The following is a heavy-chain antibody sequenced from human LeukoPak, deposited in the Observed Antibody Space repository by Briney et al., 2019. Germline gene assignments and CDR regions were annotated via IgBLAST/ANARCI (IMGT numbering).Heavy chain of an antibody. Sequence: SETLSLTCTVSGGSISSYYWSWIRQPPGKGLEWIGEINHSGSTNYNPSLKSRVTISVDTSKNQFSLKLSSVTAADTAVYYCSMSNYYYYYMDVWGKGTTVTVSS. V-gene: IGHV4-34*03. J-gene: IGHJ6*03. CDR1: GGSISSYY. CDR2: INHSGST. CDR3: SMSNYYYYYMDV. D-gene: IGHD2/OR15-2a*01.